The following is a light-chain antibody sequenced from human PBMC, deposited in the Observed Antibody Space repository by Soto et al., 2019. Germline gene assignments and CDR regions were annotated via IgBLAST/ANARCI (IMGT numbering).Light chain of an antibody. CDR1: SSNIGTNY. CDR3: EAWDDSLDGPV. V-gene: IGLV1-47*01. CDR2: RNN. J-gene: IGLJ3*02. Sequence: QSVLTQPPSASGTPGQRVTISCSGSSSNIGTNYVYWYQHLPGTAPKLLIYRNNQRPSGVPDRFSGSKSGTSASLAISGLQSEDEATYYCEAWDDSLDGPVFGGGTKLTVL.